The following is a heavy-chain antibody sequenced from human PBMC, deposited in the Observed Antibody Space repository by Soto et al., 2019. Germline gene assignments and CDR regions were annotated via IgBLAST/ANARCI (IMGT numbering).Heavy chain of an antibody. CDR2: IYSGGGS. D-gene: IGHD6-13*01. V-gene: IGHV3-53*01. Sequence: EVQLVGSGGGLIQPGGSLRLSCAASGFTVSSNYMTWVRQAPGKGLEWVSIIYSGGGSYYADSVKGRFTISRDNSENTLYLHMNGLRAEDTAVYYCARTSAAPGSFYYYGVDVWGQGTTVTVSS. J-gene: IGHJ6*02. CDR1: GFTVSSNY. CDR3: ARTSAAPGSFYYYGVDV.